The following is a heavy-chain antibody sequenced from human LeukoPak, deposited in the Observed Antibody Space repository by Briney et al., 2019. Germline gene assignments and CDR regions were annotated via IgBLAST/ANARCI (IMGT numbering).Heavy chain of an antibody. Sequence: GRSLRLSCAASGFTFDDYAMHWVRQAPGKGLEWVSGISWNSGSIGYADSVKGRFTTSRDNAKNSLYLQMNSLRAEDTALYYCAKASTYSSGWRLYFDYWGQGTLVTVSS. J-gene: IGHJ4*02. D-gene: IGHD6-19*01. CDR1: GFTFDDYA. CDR3: AKASTYSSGWRLYFDY. CDR2: ISWNSGSI. V-gene: IGHV3-9*01.